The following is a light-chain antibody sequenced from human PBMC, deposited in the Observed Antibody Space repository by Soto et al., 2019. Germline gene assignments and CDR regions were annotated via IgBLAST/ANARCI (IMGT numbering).Light chain of an antibody. CDR2: GAS. J-gene: IGKJ4*01. CDR3: QQYNNWPLT. CDR1: QSVNSY. V-gene: IGKV3-15*01. Sequence: EIVMTQSPATLSVSPGERATLSCRASQSVNSYLAWYQQKPGQAPRLLIYGASTRATGIPARFSGSGSATEFTLTISSLQSEDFAVYYCQQYNNWPLTFGGGTKVEI.